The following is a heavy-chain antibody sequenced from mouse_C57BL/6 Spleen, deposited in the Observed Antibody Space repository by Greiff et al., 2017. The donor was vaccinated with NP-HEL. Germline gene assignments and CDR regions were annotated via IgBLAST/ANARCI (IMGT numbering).Heavy chain of an antibody. CDR3: SKNGDGYYGYFDY. V-gene: IGHV2-5*01. J-gene: IGHJ2*01. CDR2: LWRGGST. CDR1: GFSLTSYG. D-gene: IGHD2-3*01. Sequence: QVQLKQSGPGLVQPSQSLSITCTVSGFSLTSYGVHWVRQSPGKGLEWLGVLWRGGSTDYNAAFMSRLSITTDNSKSQVFFKMYSLQADDTAIYYCSKNGDGYYGYFDYWGQGTTLTVSS.